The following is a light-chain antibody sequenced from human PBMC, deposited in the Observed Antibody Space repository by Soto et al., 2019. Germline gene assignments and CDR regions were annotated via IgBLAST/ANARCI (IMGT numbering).Light chain of an antibody. V-gene: IGKV3-15*01. J-gene: IGKJ1*01. CDR3: QQYGSSQWT. Sequence: EIVMTQSPATLSVSPGERATLSCRASQSVSTNLAWYQQKPGQAPRLLMYGASTRATGIPARFSGSGSGTEFTLTISSLQSEDFAVYYCQQYGSSQWTFGQGTKVEI. CDR2: GAS. CDR1: QSVSTN.